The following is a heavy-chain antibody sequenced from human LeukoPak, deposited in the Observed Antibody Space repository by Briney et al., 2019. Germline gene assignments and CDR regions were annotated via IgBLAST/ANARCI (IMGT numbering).Heavy chain of an antibody. CDR1: GGSFSGCY. J-gene: IGHJ3*02. CDR3: ARGAGLAAALPPAPFDI. V-gene: IGHV4-34*01. Sequence: SETLSLTCAVYGGSFSGCYWSWIRQPPGKGLEWIGEINHSGSTNYNPSLKSRVTISVDTSKNQFSLKLSSVTAADTAVYYCARGAGLAAALPPAPFDIWGQGTMVTVSS. D-gene: IGHD6-13*01. CDR2: INHSGST.